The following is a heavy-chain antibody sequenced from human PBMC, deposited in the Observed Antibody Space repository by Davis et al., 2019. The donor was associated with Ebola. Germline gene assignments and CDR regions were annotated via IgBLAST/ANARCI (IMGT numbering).Heavy chain of an antibody. J-gene: IGHJ4*02. Sequence: PGGSLRLSCAASGFTFSSYALTWVRQAPWKGLEWVAAIMGSGGSTYYADSVKGRFTISRDNTKNTQYLQMNSLKTEDTAVYYCTTGRYYYDGSGYYYFDYWGQGTLVTVSS. V-gene: IGHV3-23*01. CDR2: IMGSGGST. D-gene: IGHD3-22*01. CDR1: GFTFSSYA. CDR3: TTGRYYYDGSGYYYFDY.